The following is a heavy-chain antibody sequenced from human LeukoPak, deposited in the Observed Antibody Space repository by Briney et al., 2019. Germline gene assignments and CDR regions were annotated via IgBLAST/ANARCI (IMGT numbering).Heavy chain of an antibody. V-gene: IGHV4-34*01. Sequence: SETLSLTCAVYGASLSGYYWSWIRQPPGKGLEWVAEINHSGSTNYNASLKSRVFISLDTSKSQFSLKLTSVTAADTAVYYCARDGQWLVPYYYGMDVWGQGTTVTVSS. CDR1: GASLSGYY. CDR2: INHSGST. D-gene: IGHD6-19*01. J-gene: IGHJ6*02. CDR3: ARDGQWLVPYYYGMDV.